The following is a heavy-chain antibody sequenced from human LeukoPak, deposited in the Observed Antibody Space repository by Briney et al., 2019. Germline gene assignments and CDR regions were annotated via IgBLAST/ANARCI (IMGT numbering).Heavy chain of an antibody. CDR3: AKDAAQIVVVTATMFDY. CDR2: IRYDGSNK. V-gene: IGHV3-30*02. J-gene: IGHJ4*02. Sequence: GGSPRLSCAASGFTFSSYGMHWVRQAPGKGLEWVAFIRYDGSNKYYADSVKGRFTISRDNSKNTLYLQMNSLRAEDTAVYYCAKDAAQIVVVTATMFDYWGQGTLVTVSS. CDR1: GFTFSSYG. D-gene: IGHD2-21*02.